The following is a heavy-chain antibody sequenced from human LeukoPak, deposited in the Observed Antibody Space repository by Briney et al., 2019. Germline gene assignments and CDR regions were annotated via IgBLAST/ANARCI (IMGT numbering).Heavy chain of an antibody. CDR2: INPNSGGT. CDR3: ARGSNTWIRLCLNY. CDR1: GYTFTGYY. D-gene: IGHD5-18*01. J-gene: IGHJ4*02. V-gene: IGHV1-2*02. Sequence: ASVKVSCKASGYTFTGYYIHWVRQAPGQGLEWMGWINPNSGGTNYAQKFQGRVTMTRDTSISTAYMELSSLRSDDTAVYYCARGSNTWIRLCLNYWGQGTLVTVSS.